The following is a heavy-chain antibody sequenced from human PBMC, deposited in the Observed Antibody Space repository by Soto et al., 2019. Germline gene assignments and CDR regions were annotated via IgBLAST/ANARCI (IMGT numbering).Heavy chain of an antibody. CDR1: GFSLSTTGEG. V-gene: IGHV2-5*01. J-gene: IGHJ4*02. CDR2: IYWNVDN. Sequence: SGHTLVTPRQTLTLTCVFSGFSLSTTGEGVAWIRQPPVKALEWLALIYWNVDNRYSPSLKSRITVTTDTSNNRVVLTMTNIDPLDTATYFCAHRSSLTLHGTSGYNFDYWGQGLLVTVSS. D-gene: IGHD3-22*01. CDR3: AHRSSLTLHGTSGYNFDY.